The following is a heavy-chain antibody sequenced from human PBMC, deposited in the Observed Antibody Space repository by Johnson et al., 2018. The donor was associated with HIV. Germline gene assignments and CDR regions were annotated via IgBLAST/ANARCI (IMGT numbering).Heavy chain of an antibody. D-gene: IGHD2-21*02. Sequence: QVQLVESGGGLVKPGGSLRVSCVASGFTFSDNHMSWIRQAPGKGLEWVSYISSSGSTIYYADSVKGRFTISRDNAKNSLYLQMNSLRAEETAVYYCARAFTYCGGDCYSGAFDIWGQGTMVTVSS. V-gene: IGHV3-11*04. CDR3: ARAFTYCGGDCYSGAFDI. CDR1: GFTFSDNH. J-gene: IGHJ3*02. CDR2: ISSSGSTI.